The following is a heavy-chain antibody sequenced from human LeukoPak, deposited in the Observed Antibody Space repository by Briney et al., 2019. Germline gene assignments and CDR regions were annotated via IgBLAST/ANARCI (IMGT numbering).Heavy chain of an antibody. CDR2: IYYSGST. CDR3: ARHSITMVQGVPFDY. D-gene: IGHD3-10*01. Sequence: SETLSLTCAVYGGSFSGYYWSWIRQPPGKGLEWIGSIYYSGSTYYNPSLKSRVTISVDTSKNQFSLKLSSVTAADTAVYYCARHSITMVQGVPFDYWGQGTLVTVSS. V-gene: IGHV4-34*01. J-gene: IGHJ4*02. CDR1: GGSFSGYY.